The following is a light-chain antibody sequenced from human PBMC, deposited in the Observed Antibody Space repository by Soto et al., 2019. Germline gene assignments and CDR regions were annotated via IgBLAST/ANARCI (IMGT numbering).Light chain of an antibody. V-gene: IGKV1-5*03. CDR2: KAS. J-gene: IGKJ1*01. CDR1: QTISSW. Sequence: DIQMTQSPSTLSGSVGDRVTITCRASQTISSWLAWYQQKPGKAPKLLIYKASTLKSGVPSRFSGSGSGTEFTLTISSLQPADFATYYCQHYNSYSEPFGQGTKV. CDR3: QHYNSYSEP.